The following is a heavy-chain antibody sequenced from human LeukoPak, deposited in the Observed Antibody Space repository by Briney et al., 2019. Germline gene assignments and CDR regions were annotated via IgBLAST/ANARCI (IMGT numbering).Heavy chain of an antibody. V-gene: IGHV3-30*18. CDR2: ISYDGSNK. CDR1: GFTFSSYG. Sequence: PGRSLRLSCAASGFTFSSYGMHWVRQALGKGLEWVAVISYDGSNKYYADSVKGRFTISRDNSKNTLYLQMNSLRAEDTAVYYCAKGGAMENWGQGTLVTVSS. CDR3: AKGGAMEN. D-gene: IGHD5-18*01. J-gene: IGHJ4*02.